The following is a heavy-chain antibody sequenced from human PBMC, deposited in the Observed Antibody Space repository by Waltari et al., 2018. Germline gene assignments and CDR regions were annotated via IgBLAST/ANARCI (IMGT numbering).Heavy chain of an antibody. CDR2: VNPNGGGT. CDR1: RDAVTEHY. V-gene: IGHV1-2*02. D-gene: IGHD2-21*02. CDR3: AREYCGGDCRLFDY. Sequence: LVQSGAEVMKPGASVQVSCKASRDAVTEHYIHWVRQAPGQGLEWMGWVNPNGGGTNYAQRFAGRITVTWDTSISTAYMEFIRLTSGDTAVYVCAREYCGGDCRLFDYWGQGTLVTVSS. J-gene: IGHJ4*02.